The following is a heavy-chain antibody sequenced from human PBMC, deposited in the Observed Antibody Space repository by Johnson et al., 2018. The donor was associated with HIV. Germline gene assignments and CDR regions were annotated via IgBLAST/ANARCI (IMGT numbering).Heavy chain of an antibody. Sequence: MLLVESGGGLVKPGGSLRLSCAASGFNFDDYGMSWVRQAPGKGLEWVGRIKRKTDGGTTDYAAPVKGRFSISRDDSKNTVYLQMNSLKTEDTAVYFCTIDPIFLGYWYHSSPWGQGTMVTVSS. CDR3: TIDPIFLGYWYHSSP. J-gene: IGHJ3*01. CDR1: GFNFDDYG. D-gene: IGHD3-22*01. V-gene: IGHV3-15*01. CDR2: IKRKTDGGTT.